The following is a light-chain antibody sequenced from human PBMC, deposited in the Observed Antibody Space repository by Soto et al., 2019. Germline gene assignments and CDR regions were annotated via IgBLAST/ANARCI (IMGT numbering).Light chain of an antibody. CDR3: LQYHNLWA. Sequence: IVMTQSPATLSVSPGERATLSCRASQNIYSNIAWYQQRPGQAPRLLIYRASTRATCVPARFSGSGSGTEFTLTICSLQSEDFTVYSCLQYHNLWAFGQGTKVEIK. CDR1: QNIYSN. J-gene: IGKJ1*01. CDR2: RAS. V-gene: IGKV3-15*01.